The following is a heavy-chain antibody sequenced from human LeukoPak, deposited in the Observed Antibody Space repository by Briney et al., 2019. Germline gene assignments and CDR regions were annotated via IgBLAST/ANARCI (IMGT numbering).Heavy chain of an antibody. D-gene: IGHD3-16*02. CDR2: ISGSGGST. V-gene: IGHV3-23*01. Sequence: GGSLRLSCAASGFTFSSYGMSRVRQAPGKGLEWVSAISGSGGSTYYADSVKGRFTISRDNSKNTLYLQMNSLRAEDTAVYYCANRRLGELSFYWGQGTLVTVSS. CDR1: GFTFSSYG. J-gene: IGHJ4*02. CDR3: ANRRLGELSFY.